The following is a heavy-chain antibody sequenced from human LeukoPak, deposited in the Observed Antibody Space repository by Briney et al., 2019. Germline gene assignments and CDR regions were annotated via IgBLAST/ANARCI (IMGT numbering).Heavy chain of an antibody. D-gene: IGHD6-13*01. Sequence: ASETLSLTCSVSGGSIRSYFWSWIRLSAGRGLEHIGRIYSTGSTNYSPSLKSRVSMSVDTSKNQFSLTLRSVTAADTAIYYCARAGYTSTWTFDYWGQGILVTVSS. CDR1: GGSIRSYF. J-gene: IGHJ4*02. CDR2: IYSTGST. V-gene: IGHV4-4*07. CDR3: ARAGYTSTWTFDY.